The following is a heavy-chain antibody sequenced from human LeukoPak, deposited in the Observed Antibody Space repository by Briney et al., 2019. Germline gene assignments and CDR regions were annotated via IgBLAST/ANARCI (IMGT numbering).Heavy chain of an antibody. D-gene: IGHD5-12*01. J-gene: IGHJ5*02. CDR2: VSGSGGST. CDR1: GFTFSSYA. Sequence: GGSLRLSCAASGFTFSSYAMSWVRQAPGKGLEWVSAVSGSGGSTYYADSVKGRFTISRDNSKNTLYLQMNSLRAEDTAVYYCAKDLYGYVSNWFDPWGQGTLVTVSS. V-gene: IGHV3-23*01. CDR3: AKDLYGYVSNWFDP.